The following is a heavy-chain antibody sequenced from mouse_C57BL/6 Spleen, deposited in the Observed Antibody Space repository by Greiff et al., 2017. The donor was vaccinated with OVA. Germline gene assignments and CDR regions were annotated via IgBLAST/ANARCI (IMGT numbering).Heavy chain of an antibody. Sequence: VQLQQPGAELVRPGSSVKLSCKASGYTFTSYWMDWVKQRPGQGLEWIGNIYPSDSETHYNQKFKDKATLTVDKSSSTSYMQLSSLTSEDSAVYYCAREGDGYSFDYWGQGTTLTVSS. CDR2: IYPSDSET. J-gene: IGHJ2*01. CDR1: GYTFTSYW. CDR3: AREGDGYSFDY. D-gene: IGHD2-3*01. V-gene: IGHV1-61*01.